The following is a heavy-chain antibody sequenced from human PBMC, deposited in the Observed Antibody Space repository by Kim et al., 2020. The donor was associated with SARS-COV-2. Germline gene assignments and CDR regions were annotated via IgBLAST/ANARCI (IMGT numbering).Heavy chain of an antibody. CDR3: ARGNLPTDYYFDY. Sequence: YYVDSVRGRFTISRDNAKNSFYLQMNSLRAEDTAVYYCARGNLPTDYYFDYWGQGTLVTVSS. J-gene: IGHJ4*02. V-gene: IGHV3-7*01. D-gene: IGHD2-2*01.